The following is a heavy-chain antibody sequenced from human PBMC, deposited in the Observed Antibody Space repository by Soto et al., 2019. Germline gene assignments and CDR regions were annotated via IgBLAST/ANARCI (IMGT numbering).Heavy chain of an antibody. CDR1: GFTFSSYA. CDR3: AKGASGYYYYDMDV. J-gene: IGHJ6*02. V-gene: IGHV3-23*01. D-gene: IGHD3-10*01. Sequence: EVQLLESGGGLVQPGGSLRLSCAASGFTFSSYAMSWVRQAPGKGLEWVSAISGSGGSTYYADSVTGRFTISRDNSKNTLYLPMNSLRAEDTAVYYCAKGASGYYYYDMDVWGQGTTVTVSS. CDR2: ISGSGGST.